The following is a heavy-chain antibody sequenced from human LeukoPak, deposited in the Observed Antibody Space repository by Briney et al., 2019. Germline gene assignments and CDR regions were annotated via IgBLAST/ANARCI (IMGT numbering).Heavy chain of an antibody. Sequence: ASETLSLTCTVSGGSISSGGYDWSWIRQHPGKGLEWIGYIYYSGSTYYNPSLKSRVTMSVDTSKNQFSLKLSSVTAADTAVYYCARDSGYGADDYWGQGTLVTVSS. D-gene: IGHD5-12*01. V-gene: IGHV4-31*03. CDR3: ARDSGYGADDY. CDR2: IYYSGST. J-gene: IGHJ4*02. CDR1: GGSISSGGYD.